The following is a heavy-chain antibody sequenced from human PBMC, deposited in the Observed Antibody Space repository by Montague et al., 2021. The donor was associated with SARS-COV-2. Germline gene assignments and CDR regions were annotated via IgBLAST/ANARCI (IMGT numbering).Heavy chain of an antibody. CDR3: ARMTGTTAFDY. Sequence: PALGKPTQTLTLTCTFSGFSLSTSGMCVSWIRQPPGKALEWLARIDWDDDKYYSTPLKTRLTISKDTSKNQVVLTMTNMDPVDTATYYCARMTGTTAFDYWGQGTLVTVSS. J-gene: IGHJ4*02. CDR2: IDWDDDK. V-gene: IGHV2-70*11. CDR1: GFSLSTSGMC. D-gene: IGHD1-1*01.